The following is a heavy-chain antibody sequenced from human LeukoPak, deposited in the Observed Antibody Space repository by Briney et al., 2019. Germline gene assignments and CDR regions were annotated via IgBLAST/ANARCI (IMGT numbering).Heavy chain of an antibody. J-gene: IGHJ4*02. V-gene: IGHV3-33*06. D-gene: IGHD3-10*01. Sequence: GGSLRLSCAASGFTFSSYAMSWVRQAPGKGLEWVAVIWYDGSNKYYADSVKGRFTISRDNSKNTLYLQMNSLRAEDTAVYYCAKDRHYYGSGSYYPYWGQGTLVTVSS. CDR1: GFTFSSYA. CDR3: AKDRHYYGSGSYYPY. CDR2: IWYDGSNK.